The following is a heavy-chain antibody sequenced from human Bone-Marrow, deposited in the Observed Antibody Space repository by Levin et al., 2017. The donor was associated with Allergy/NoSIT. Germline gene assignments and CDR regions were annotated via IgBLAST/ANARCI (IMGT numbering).Heavy chain of an antibody. V-gene: IGHV4-31*03. CDR1: GGSISSGDYF. CDR3: ARDVSNSWGNWFDP. CDR2: IHHSGST. D-gene: IGHD3-16*01. Sequence: SCTVSGGSISSGDYFWSWIRQHPGKGLEWIGYIHHSGSTYYNPSLKSRVTISVDTSKNHFSLKLNSVTAADTAVYYCARDVSNSWGNWFDPWGQGTLVTVSS. J-gene: IGHJ5*02.